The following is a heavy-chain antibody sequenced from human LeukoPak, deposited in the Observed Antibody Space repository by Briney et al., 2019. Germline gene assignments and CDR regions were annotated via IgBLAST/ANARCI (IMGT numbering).Heavy chain of an antibody. D-gene: IGHD6-13*01. V-gene: IGHV1-69*01. CDR3: ARCLHRVGWGSSWYYYYYGMDV. Sequence: GASVKVSCKASGGTFSSYAISWVRQAPGQGLEWMGGIIPIFGTANYAQKFQGRVTITADESTSTAYMELSSLRSEDTAVYYCARCLHRVGWGSSWYYYYYGMDVWGQGTTVTVSS. CDR1: GGTFSSYA. J-gene: IGHJ6*02. CDR2: IIPIFGTA.